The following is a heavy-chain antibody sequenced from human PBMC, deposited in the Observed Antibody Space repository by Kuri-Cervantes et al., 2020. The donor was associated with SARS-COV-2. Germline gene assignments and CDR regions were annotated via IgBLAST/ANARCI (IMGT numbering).Heavy chain of an antibody. CDR1: GFTFSSYS. D-gene: IGHD3-22*01. Sequence: GESLKISCAASGFTFSSYSMNWVRQAPGKGLEWVSYISSSSSTIYYADSVKGRFTISRDNAKNSLYLQMNSLRDEDTAVYYCARDSAGYYYDSSGYYSLYYYGMDVWGQGTTVTVSS. J-gene: IGHJ6*02. CDR2: ISSSSSTI. V-gene: IGHV3-48*02. CDR3: ARDSAGYYYDSSGYYSLYYYGMDV.